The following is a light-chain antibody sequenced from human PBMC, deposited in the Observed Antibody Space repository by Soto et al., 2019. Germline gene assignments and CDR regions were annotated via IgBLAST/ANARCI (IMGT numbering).Light chain of an antibody. CDR1: SSNIGSNT. J-gene: IGLJ3*02. CDR3: AAWDDSLSGSWV. Sequence: VLTQPPSASGTPGQRVTISCSGSSSNIGSNTVNWYQQLPGTAPKLLIYSNNQRPSGVPDRFSGSKSGTSASLAISGLQSEDEADYYCAAWDDSLSGSWVFGGGTKVTVL. CDR2: SNN. V-gene: IGLV1-44*01.